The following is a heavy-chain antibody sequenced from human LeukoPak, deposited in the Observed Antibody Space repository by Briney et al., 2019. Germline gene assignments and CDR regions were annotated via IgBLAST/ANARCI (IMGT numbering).Heavy chain of an antibody. J-gene: IGHJ3*02. CDR3: ASDNYFDKVGFDI. D-gene: IGHD2/OR15-2a*01. CDR1: GYTLTDYY. CDR2: INSNTGGT. V-gene: IGHV1-2*06. Sequence: ASVKVSCKASGYTLTDYYLHWVRQAPGQGLEWMGRINSNTGGTNYAQTFQDRVTMTRDTSINTAYMELNRLRSDDTALYFCASDNYFDKVGFDIWGQGTVVTVSS.